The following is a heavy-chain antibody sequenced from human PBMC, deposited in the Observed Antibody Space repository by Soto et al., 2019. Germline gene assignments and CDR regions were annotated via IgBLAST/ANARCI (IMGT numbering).Heavy chain of an antibody. CDR2: TRNKANSYTT. Sequence: EVQLVESGGGLVQPGGSLRLSCAASGFTFSDHYMDWVRQAPGKGLEWVGRTRNKANSYTTEYAASVKGRFTISRDDSKISLYLQMNSLKTEDTAVYYCARERITYYDFWSGYYNGNYFDYWGQGTLVTVSS. V-gene: IGHV3-72*01. D-gene: IGHD3-3*01. CDR1: GFTFSDHY. CDR3: ARERITYYDFWSGYYNGNYFDY. J-gene: IGHJ4*02.